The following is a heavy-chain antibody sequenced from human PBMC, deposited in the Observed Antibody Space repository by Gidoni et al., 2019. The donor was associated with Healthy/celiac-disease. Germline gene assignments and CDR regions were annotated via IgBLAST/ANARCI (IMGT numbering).Heavy chain of an antibody. CDR3: AREDIVVVTVAPYYYYYMDV. D-gene: IGHD2-2*01. Sequence: EVQLVDAGGGLVQPGAPLRLSCAASGSSFTIHCMRGDGQAPGQGLEGVAKIKEDESGTYYVDSGKGRFTISGDNAKNSLYLQMNSLRAEETAVYYCAREDIVVVTVAPYYYYYMDVWGKGTTVTVSS. V-gene: IGHV3-7*01. J-gene: IGHJ6*03. CDR2: IKEDESGT. CDR1: GSSFTIHC.